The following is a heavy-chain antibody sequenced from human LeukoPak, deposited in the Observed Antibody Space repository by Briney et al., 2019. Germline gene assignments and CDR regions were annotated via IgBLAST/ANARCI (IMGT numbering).Heavy chain of an antibody. V-gene: IGHV1-69*13. J-gene: IGHJ4*02. Sequence: ASVKVSCKASGGTFSSYAISWVRQAPGQGLEWMGGIIPIFGTANYAQKFQGRVTVTADESTSTAYMELSSLRSEDTAVYYCARGSGFGELSFHYWGQGTLVTVSS. CDR1: GGTFSSYA. CDR3: ARGSGFGELSFHY. D-gene: IGHD3-10*01. CDR2: IIPIFGTA.